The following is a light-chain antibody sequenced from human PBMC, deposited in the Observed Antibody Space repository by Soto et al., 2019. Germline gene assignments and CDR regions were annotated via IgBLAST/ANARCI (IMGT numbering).Light chain of an antibody. CDR1: QGIRTY. CDR2: SAS. Sequence: IPLTQSLSSLSASVGDRGTITCRASQGIRTYLAWYQQKPGKVPKLLIFSASTLQSGVPPRFSGSGSGTDFTLTISSLQPEDVASYYCQKYDSAPWTFGQGTKVEIK. J-gene: IGKJ1*01. V-gene: IGKV1-27*01. CDR3: QKYDSAPWT.